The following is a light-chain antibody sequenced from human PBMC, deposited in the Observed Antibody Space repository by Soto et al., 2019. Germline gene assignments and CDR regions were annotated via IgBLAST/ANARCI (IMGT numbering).Light chain of an antibody. Sequence: EVVMTQSPLSLPVTLGQPASISCRSSQSLVNSDGNTYLNWFQQRPGKSPRRLIYKVSNRDSGVPDRFSGSGSGTDFTLKISRVEAEDVGVYYCMQGSHWPRTFGQGTKVEIK. CDR3: MQGSHWPRT. J-gene: IGKJ1*01. CDR1: QSLVNSDGNTY. CDR2: KVS. V-gene: IGKV2-30*01.